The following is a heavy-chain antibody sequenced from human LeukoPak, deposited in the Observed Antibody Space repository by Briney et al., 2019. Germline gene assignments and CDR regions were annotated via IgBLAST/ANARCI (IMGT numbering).Heavy chain of an antibody. CDR2: ISYDGSNK. D-gene: IGHD4-23*01. Sequence: GGSLRLSCAASGFTFSSYGMRWVRQAPGKGLEWVAVISYDGSNKYYADSVKGRFTISRDNAKNSLYLQMNSLRAEDTAVYYCARNGGNSDFDYWGQGTLVTVSS. CDR1: GFTFSSYG. V-gene: IGHV3-30*03. CDR3: ARNGGNSDFDY. J-gene: IGHJ4*02.